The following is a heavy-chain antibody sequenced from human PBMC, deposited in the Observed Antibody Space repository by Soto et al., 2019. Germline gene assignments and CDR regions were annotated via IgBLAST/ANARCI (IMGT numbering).Heavy chain of an antibody. CDR2: IKRKIDGETT. CDR1: GFTFRNAW. Sequence: EVQLVESGGGLVKPGGSLRLSCAASGFTFRNAWMHWGRQAPGKGLEWVGGIKRKIDGETTAYAAPVKGRFTVSRDESENTLYLQMNSLKVEDTAVYYCTTGSYDGYWGQGILVTVSS. V-gene: IGHV3-15*07. D-gene: IGHD1-26*01. J-gene: IGHJ4*02. CDR3: TTGSYDGY.